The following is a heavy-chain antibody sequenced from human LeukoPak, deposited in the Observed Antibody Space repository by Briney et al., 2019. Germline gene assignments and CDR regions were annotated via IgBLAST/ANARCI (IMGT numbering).Heavy chain of an antibody. Sequence: SETLSLTCTVSGGSISSYYWSWIRQPPGKGLEWIGYISYSGSTNYNPSLKSRVTISVDTSKNQFSLKLSSVTAADTAVYYCARSIAARPRFDYWGQGTLVTVSS. J-gene: IGHJ4*02. V-gene: IGHV4-59*08. CDR2: ISYSGST. CDR3: ARSIAARPRFDY. D-gene: IGHD6-6*01. CDR1: GGSISSYY.